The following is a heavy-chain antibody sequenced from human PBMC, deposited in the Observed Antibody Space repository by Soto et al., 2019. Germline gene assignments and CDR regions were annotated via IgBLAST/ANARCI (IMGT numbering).Heavy chain of an antibody. D-gene: IGHD3-22*01. CDR1: GFTLSNIG. Sequence: QVQLVESGGGVVQPGTSLRLACAASGFTLSNIGMQWVRQAPGKGLVWVAVISAGGNTKYYADSVKGRFTISRDNTKTTLFLQRSIPRTGDTAVYYCAKESRGERNAAYFDLWGQGTLGTVSA. J-gene: IGHJ4*02. CDR2: ISAGGNTK. V-gene: IGHV3-30*18. CDR3: AKESRGERNAAYFDL.